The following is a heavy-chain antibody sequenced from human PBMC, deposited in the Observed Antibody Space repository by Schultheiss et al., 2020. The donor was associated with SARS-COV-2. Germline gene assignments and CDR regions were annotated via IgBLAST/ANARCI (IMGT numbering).Heavy chain of an antibody. Sequence: SETLSLTCTVSGGSISSYYWSWIRQPPGKGLEWIGYIYYSGSTNYNPSLKSRVTISVDTSKNQFSLKLSSVTAADTAVYYCAKDRKQWLPHWYFDLWGRGTLVTVAS. CDR1: GGSISSYY. CDR2: IYYSGST. J-gene: IGHJ2*01. V-gene: IGHV4-59*01. D-gene: IGHD6-19*01. CDR3: AKDRKQWLPHWYFDL.